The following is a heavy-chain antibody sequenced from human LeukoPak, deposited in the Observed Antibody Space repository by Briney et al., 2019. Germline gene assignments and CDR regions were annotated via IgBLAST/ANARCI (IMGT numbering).Heavy chain of an antibody. CDR1: GGAISSADYY. CDR3: ARAHIVVVPAAYYYYYMDV. D-gene: IGHD2-2*01. V-gene: IGHV4-30-4*08. CDR2: IHYSGST. J-gene: IGHJ6*03. Sequence: SQTLSLTCTVSGGAISSADYYWSWVRQPPGKGPEWIGYIHYSGSTSYKPSLKSRVTISVDTSKNQFSLKLSSVTAADTAVYYCARAHIVVVPAAYYYYYMDVWGKGTTVTVSS.